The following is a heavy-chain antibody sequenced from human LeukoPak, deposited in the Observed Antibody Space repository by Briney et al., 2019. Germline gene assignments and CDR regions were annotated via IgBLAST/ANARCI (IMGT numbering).Heavy chain of an antibody. J-gene: IGHJ4*02. V-gene: IGHV4-34*01. CDR3: ARGRGGSYYDRDY. CDR2: INHSGST. Sequence: PSETLSLTCAVYGGSFSGYYWSWIRQPPGKGLEWIGEINHSGSTNYSPSLKSRVTISVDTSKNQFSLKLSSVTAADTAVYYCARGRGGSYYDRDYWGQGTLVTVSS. CDR1: GGSFSGYY. D-gene: IGHD1-26*01.